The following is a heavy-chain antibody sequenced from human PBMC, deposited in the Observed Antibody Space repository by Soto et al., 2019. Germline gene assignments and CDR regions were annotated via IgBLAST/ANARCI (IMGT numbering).Heavy chain of an antibody. Sequence: SETLSLTCTVSGGSISSSSYYWCWIRQPPGKGLEWIGSIYYSGSTYYNPSLKSRVTISVDTSKNQFSLKLSSVTAADTAVYYCGGRGYYYGSGSGGEFDYWGQGTLVTVSS. D-gene: IGHD3-10*01. J-gene: IGHJ4*02. CDR3: GGRGYYYGSGSGGEFDY. CDR1: GGSISSSSYY. CDR2: IYYSGST. V-gene: IGHV4-39*01.